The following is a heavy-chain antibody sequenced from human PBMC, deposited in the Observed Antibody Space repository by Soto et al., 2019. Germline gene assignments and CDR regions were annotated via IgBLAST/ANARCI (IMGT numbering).Heavy chain of an antibody. V-gene: IGHV1-8*01. J-gene: IGHJ4*02. D-gene: IGHD3-10*01. Sequence: ASVKVSCKASGYTFTSYDINWVRQATGQGLEWMGWMNPNSGNTGYAQKFQGRVTMTRNTSMSTAYMELSSLRSEDTAVYYCARSAPELIVFKKSYGSGSHIGYWGQGTLVNVSS. CDR2: MNPNSGNT. CDR3: ARSAPELIVFKKSYGSGSHIGY. CDR1: GYTFTSYD.